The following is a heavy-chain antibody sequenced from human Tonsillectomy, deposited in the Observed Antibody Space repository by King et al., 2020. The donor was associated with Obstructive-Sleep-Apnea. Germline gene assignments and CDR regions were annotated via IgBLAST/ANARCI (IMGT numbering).Heavy chain of an antibody. J-gene: IGHJ3*02. D-gene: IGHD3-22*01. Sequence: QLVQSGAEVKKPGASVKVSCKASGYTFSSHGISWVRQAPGQGLEWMGWISPYNANTKYAQKFQGRVTMTTDTSTSTAYMELRSLRSDDTAVYYCAKNYYDSSGYYSSDSFDIWGQGTMVTVSS. V-gene: IGHV1-18*01. CDR1: GYTFSSHG. CDR2: ISPYNANT. CDR3: AKNYYDSSGYYSSDSFDI.